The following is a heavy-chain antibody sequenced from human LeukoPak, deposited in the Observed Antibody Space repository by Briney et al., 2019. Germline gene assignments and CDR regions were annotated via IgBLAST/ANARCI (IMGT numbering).Heavy chain of an antibody. CDR3: ARDLSGYNWNYGQYFDY. Sequence: GGSLRLSCAASGFTFSSYSMNWVRQAPGKGLEWVSSISSSSSYINYADSVKGRFTISRDNAKNSLYLQMNSLRAEDTAVYYCARDLSGYNWNYGQYFDYWGQGTLVTVSS. CDR1: GFTFSSYS. J-gene: IGHJ4*02. CDR2: ISSSSSYI. D-gene: IGHD1-7*01. V-gene: IGHV3-21*01.